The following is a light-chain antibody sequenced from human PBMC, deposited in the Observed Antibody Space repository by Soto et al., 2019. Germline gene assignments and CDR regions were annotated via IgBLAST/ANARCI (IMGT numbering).Light chain of an antibody. Sequence: EIVLTQSPGTLSLSPGERATLSCRASQSVSSSYLAWYQQKPGQAPRLLIYGASSRATGIPDRFSGSGSGTDFTLTISRLEPEDFAVYYCQQYGSPHLTYTFGQGTNLEIK. CDR2: GAS. CDR3: QQYGSPHLTYT. J-gene: IGKJ2*01. CDR1: QSVSSSY. V-gene: IGKV3-20*01.